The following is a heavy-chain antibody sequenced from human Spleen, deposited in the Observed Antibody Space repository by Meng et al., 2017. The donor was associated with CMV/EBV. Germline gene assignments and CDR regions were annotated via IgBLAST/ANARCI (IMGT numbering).Heavy chain of an antibody. Sequence: GESLKISCAASGFTFSSYEMNWVRQAPGKGLEWVSYISSSGSTIYYADSVKGRFTISRDNSKNTLYLQMNSLRAEDTAVYYCARAPTQYYDFWSGYYDYWGQGTLVTVSS. J-gene: IGHJ4*02. CDR1: GFTFSSYE. CDR2: ISSSGSTI. D-gene: IGHD3-3*01. CDR3: ARAPTQYYDFWSGYYDY. V-gene: IGHV3-48*03.